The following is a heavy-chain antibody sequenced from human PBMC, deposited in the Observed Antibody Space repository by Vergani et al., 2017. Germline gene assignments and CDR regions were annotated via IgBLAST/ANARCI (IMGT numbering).Heavy chain of an antibody. CDR2: ISYDGTQK. CDR1: GFTSSYYG. Sequence: QVHLVESGGGVVQPGRSLRLSCVVSGFTSSYYGMHWVRQAPGQGLEGLAVISYDGTQKYYADSVKGRFTISRDNSKSTLYLQMNSLRTEDTAVYYCATKSCGTPGCQIGYFEEWGQGTLVTVSS. D-gene: IGHD1-1*01. V-gene: IGHV3-30*03. CDR3: ATKSCGTPGCQIGYFEE. J-gene: IGHJ1*01.